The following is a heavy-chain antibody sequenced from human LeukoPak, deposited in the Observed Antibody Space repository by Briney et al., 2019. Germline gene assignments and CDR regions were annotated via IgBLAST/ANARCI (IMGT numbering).Heavy chain of an antibody. V-gene: IGHV3-33*01. CDR2: IWYDGSNK. CDR3: ARDRPTSVGYDWAPYYFDY. Sequence: GGSLRLSCAASGFTFSSYGMHWVRQAPGKGLEWVAVIWYDGSNKYYADSVKGRFTISRDNSKNTLYLQMNSLRAEDTAVYYCARDRPTSVGYDWAPYYFDYWGQGTLVTVSS. D-gene: IGHD3-16*01. CDR1: GFTFSSYG. J-gene: IGHJ4*02.